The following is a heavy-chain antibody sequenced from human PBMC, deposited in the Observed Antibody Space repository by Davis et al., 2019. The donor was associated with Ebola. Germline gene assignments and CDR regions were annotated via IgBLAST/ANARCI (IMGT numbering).Heavy chain of an antibody. V-gene: IGHV3-7*03. CDR3: ARLGSPGFDY. CDR2: IKQDGSEK. Sequence: GESLKISCAASGFTFSSYWMSWVRQAPGKGLEWVANIKQDGSEKYYVDSVKGRFTISRDNAKNSLYVQMNSLRAKDTAVYYCARLGSPGFDYWGQGTLVTVSS. J-gene: IGHJ4*02. D-gene: IGHD6-13*01. CDR1: GFTFSSYW.